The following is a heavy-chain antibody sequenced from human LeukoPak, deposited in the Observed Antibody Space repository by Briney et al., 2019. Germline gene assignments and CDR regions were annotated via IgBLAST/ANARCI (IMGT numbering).Heavy chain of an antibody. V-gene: IGHV3-21*01. J-gene: IGHJ4*02. CDR1: GFTFSSYS. CDR3: ARDYGSGSYGVY. CDR2: ISSSSSSYI. Sequence: GGSLRLSCAASGFTFSSYSMNWVRQAPGKGLEWVSSISSSSSSYIYYADSVKGRFTISRDNAKNSLYLQMNSLRAEDTAVYYCARDYGSGSYGVYWGQGTLVTVSS. D-gene: IGHD3-10*01.